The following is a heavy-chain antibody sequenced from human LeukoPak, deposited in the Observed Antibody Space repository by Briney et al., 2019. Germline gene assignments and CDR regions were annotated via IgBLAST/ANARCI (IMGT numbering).Heavy chain of an antibody. CDR2: ISGSGGST. Sequence: GGSLRLSCAASGFTFSSYAMSWVRQAPGKGLEWVSAISGSGGSTYYADSVKGRFTISRDNSKNTLYLQMNSLRAEDTAVYYCADSIVVVPAATSTPFDYWGQGTLVTVSS. CDR3: ADSIVVVPAATSTPFDY. D-gene: IGHD2-2*01. J-gene: IGHJ4*02. CDR1: GFTFSSYA. V-gene: IGHV3-23*01.